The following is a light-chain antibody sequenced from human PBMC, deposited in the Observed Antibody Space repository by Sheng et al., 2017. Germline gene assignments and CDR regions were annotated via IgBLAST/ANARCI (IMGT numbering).Light chain of an antibody. CDR1: NIGETG. J-gene: IGLJ2*01. CDR2: DDT. CDR3: QTWDSLSDQVV. Sequence: SSFLTQPPSVSVAPGQTATITCGGNNIGETGVHWYRQKPTQAPVLVIYDDTDRPSEIPERISGSTSGNTATLTISRVEAGDEADYFCQTWDSLSDQVVFGGGTKLTVL. V-gene: IGLV3-21*02.